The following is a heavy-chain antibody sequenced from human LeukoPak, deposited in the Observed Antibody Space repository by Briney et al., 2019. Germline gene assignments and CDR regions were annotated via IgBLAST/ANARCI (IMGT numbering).Heavy chain of an antibody. Sequence: GGSLRLSCAASGFTFSSYAMSWVRQAPGKGLEWVSGISGSGGIKYYADSMKGRFTISRDNSKNTLYMQVKSLRAEDTAVYYCAKDGEFYYDSGSYYKGAFDIWGQGTMVTVSS. J-gene: IGHJ3*02. V-gene: IGHV3-23*01. CDR1: GFTFSSYA. CDR2: ISGSGGIK. CDR3: AKDGEFYYDSGSYYKGAFDI. D-gene: IGHD3-10*01.